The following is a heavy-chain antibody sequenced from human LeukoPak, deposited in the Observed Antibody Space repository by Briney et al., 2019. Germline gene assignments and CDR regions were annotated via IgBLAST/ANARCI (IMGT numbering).Heavy chain of an antibody. J-gene: IGHJ3*02. Sequence: GGSLRLSCAASGFTFSSHSMNWVRQAPGKGLEWVSSISSSSSYIYYADSVKGRFTISRDNAKNSLYLQMNSLRDEDTAVYYCARGWLLRYDGFDIWGQGTMVTVSS. CDR1: GFTFSSHS. D-gene: IGHD3-22*01. CDR3: ARGWLLRYDGFDI. CDR2: ISSSSSYI. V-gene: IGHV3-21*01.